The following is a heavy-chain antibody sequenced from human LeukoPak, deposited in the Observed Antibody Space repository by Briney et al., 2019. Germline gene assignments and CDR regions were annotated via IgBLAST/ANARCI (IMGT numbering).Heavy chain of an antibody. CDR3: ARTSPPPHPEPYYYDSSSTPSAFDI. D-gene: IGHD3-22*01. V-gene: IGHV3-30*03. Sequence: GGSLRLSCAASGFTFSSYGMHWVRRAPGKGLEWVAIISYDGSNKYYADSVKGRFTISRDNAKNSLYLQMNSLRAEDTAVYYCARTSPPPHPEPYYYDSSSTPSAFDIWGQGTMVTVSS. CDR2: ISYDGSNK. CDR1: GFTFSSYG. J-gene: IGHJ3*02.